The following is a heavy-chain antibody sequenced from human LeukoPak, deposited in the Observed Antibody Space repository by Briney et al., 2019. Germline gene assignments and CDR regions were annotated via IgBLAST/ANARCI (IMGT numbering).Heavy chain of an antibody. CDR1: LVTLSSYG. D-gene: IGHD3-22*01. CDR2: ISAYNGDT. J-gene: IGHJ4*02. CDR3: ARDQGSGYLGDY. V-gene: IGHV1-18*01. Sequence: SVKASRKPSLVTLSSYGISWVRRAPGQGLEWMGWISAYNGDTNYAQKLQGRVTMTTDTSTSTAYMELRSLRSDDTAVYYCARDQGSGYLGDYWGQGTLVTVSS.